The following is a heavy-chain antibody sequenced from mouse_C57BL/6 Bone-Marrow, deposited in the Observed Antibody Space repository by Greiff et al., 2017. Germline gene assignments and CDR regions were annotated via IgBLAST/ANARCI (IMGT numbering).Heavy chain of an antibody. Sequence: QVQLKQSGPGLVQPSQSLSITCTVSGFSLTSYGVHWVRQSTGKGLEWLGVIWRGGSTDYNAALMSSLSITKDDYKSQVFFKINSLQEDDTAISYLAKLGAVGWFAYWGPGTMVTVSA. CDR3: AKLGAVGWFAY. CDR2: IWRGGST. V-gene: IGHV2-5*01. CDR1: GFSLTSYG. D-gene: IGHD3-3*01. J-gene: IGHJ3*01.